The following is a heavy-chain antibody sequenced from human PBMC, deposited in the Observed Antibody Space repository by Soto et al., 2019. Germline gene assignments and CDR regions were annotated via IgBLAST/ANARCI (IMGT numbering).Heavy chain of an antibody. D-gene: IGHD3-16*02. CDR2: IYYSGST. J-gene: IGHJ4*02. CDR3: ARLDDDVWGSYRYRYYFDY. Sequence: SETLSLTCTVSGGSISSGGYYWSWIRQHPGKGLEWIGYIYYSGSTYYNPSLKSRVTISVDTSKNQFSLKLSSVTAADTAVYYCARLDDDVWGSYRYRYYFDYWGQGTMVTVYS. V-gene: IGHV4-31*03. CDR1: GGSISSGGYY.